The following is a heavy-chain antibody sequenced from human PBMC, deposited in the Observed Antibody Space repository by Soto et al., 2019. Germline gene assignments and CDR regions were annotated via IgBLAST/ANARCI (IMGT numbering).Heavy chain of an antibody. D-gene: IGHD3-10*01. J-gene: IGHJ6*02. V-gene: IGHV3-30*18. CDR3: AKGLLIMVRKVIIPPHYYYGMDV. CDR2: MSYAGTYK. CDR1: GLTFSDYG. Sequence: GGSLRLSCAVSGLTFSDYGMHWVRKAPGKGLEWVAVMSYAGTYKYYADSVKGRFTISRDNAKNTLYLQMNSLRAEDTAVYYCAKGLLIMVRKVIIPPHYYYGMDVWGQGTTVTVSS.